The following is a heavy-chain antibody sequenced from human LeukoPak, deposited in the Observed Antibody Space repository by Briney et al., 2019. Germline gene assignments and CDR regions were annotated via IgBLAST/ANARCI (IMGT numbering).Heavy chain of an antibody. CDR2: ISAYNGNT. D-gene: IGHD5-24*01. Sequence: ASVKVSCKASGYTFTSYGISWVRQAPGQGLEWMGWISAYNGNTNYARKLQGRVTMTTDTSTSTAYMELRSLRSDDTAVYYCARVRDGYNRGTLGYWGQGTLVTVSS. J-gene: IGHJ4*02. V-gene: IGHV1-18*01. CDR1: GYTFTSYG. CDR3: ARVRDGYNRGTLGY.